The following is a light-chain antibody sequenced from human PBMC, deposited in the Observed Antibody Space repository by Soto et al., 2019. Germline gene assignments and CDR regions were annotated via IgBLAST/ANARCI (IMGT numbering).Light chain of an antibody. Sequence: HCVLNQLAYLSGFPRQSITISSTGTSSDVGGYNSVSWYQQHPGKAPKVIIFDVSSRPSGVSSRFSGSKSGNTASLTISGLQADDQADYYCWSYGSGSTLYVFGAGTEVTV. J-gene: IGLJ1*01. CDR3: WSYGSGSTLYV. V-gene: IGLV2-14*03. CDR2: DVS. CDR1: SSDVGGYNS.